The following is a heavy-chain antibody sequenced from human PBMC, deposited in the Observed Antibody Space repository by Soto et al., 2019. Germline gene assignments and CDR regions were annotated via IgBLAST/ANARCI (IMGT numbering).Heavy chain of an antibody. J-gene: IGHJ4*02. CDR3: ARRYGSAIDY. Sequence: SETLSLTCPVSGGSISSYYWGWIRQPPGKGLEWIGYIYYSGSTNYNPSLKSRVTISVDTSKNQFSLKLSSVTAADTAVYYCARRYGSAIDYWGQGTLVTVSS. V-gene: IGHV4-59*08. CDR2: IYYSGST. D-gene: IGHD1-26*01. CDR1: GGSISSYY.